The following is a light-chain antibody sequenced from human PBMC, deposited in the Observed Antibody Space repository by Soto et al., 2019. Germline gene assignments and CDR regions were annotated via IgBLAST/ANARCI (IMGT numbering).Light chain of an antibody. J-gene: IGLJ3*02. CDR2: EVS. CDR3: SSYTAFSTWV. V-gene: IGLV2-14*01. CDR1: SNDVGGYNY. Sequence: QSVLTQPASVSGSPGQSITISCTGTSNDVGGYNYVSWYQQHPGKAPQLIIYEVSNRPSGDSHRFSGSKSGDTASLTISGLQAEDGADYYCSSYTAFSTWVFGGGTKLTVL.